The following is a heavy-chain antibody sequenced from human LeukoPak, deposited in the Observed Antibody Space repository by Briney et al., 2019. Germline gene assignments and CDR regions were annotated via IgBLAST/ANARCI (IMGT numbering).Heavy chain of an antibody. V-gene: IGHV3-30*03. J-gene: IGHJ4*02. Sequence: GRSLRLSCAASGFTFNDYGMLWVRQPPGKGLEGVAMISYDGREEHYPDSVKGRFTISRDDSKNTLYLQMNSLRVDDTAVYYCARERDYTCWTLLWYWGQGTLVTVSS. CDR2: ISYDGREE. D-gene: IGHD4-11*01. CDR3: ARERDYTCWTLLWY. CDR1: GFTFNDYG.